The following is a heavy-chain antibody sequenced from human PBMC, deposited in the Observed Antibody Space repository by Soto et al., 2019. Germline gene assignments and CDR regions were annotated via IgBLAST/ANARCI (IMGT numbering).Heavy chain of an antibody. Sequence: QVQLQESGPGLVKPLETLSLTCTVSGGSISSYYCSWIRQPAGKGLEWIGRIYSSGSTSYNPSLKSRLTMSVDTSKNQFSLKLSSVTAADTAVYYCARDQSGYGFFDYWGQGTLITVSS. CDR3: ARDQSGYGFFDY. V-gene: IGHV4-4*07. CDR1: GGSISSYY. D-gene: IGHD5-18*01. J-gene: IGHJ4*02. CDR2: IYSSGST.